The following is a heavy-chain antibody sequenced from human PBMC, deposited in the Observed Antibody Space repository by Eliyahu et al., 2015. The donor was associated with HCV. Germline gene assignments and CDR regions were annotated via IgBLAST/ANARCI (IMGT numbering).Heavy chain of an antibody. J-gene: IGHJ5*02. Sequence: QVQLVESGGGVVQPGRSLRLSCAASGFPFXNXAIPWARQAPGQGLGWLAVXXSDGIKTFYADSVKGRFSISRDXSKNTXYLEMNSLRVEDTAVYYCAKKFVGXVAVGTGDSFDPWGQGTLVTVSS. D-gene: IGHD6-13*01. CDR1: GFPFXNXA. CDR2: XXSDGIKT. CDR3: AKKFVGXVAVGTGDSFDP. V-gene: IGHV3-30*04.